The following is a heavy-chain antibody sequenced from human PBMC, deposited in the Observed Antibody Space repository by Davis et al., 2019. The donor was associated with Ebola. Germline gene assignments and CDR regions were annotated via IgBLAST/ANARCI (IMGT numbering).Heavy chain of an antibody. CDR1: GYTFTSYD. Sequence: ASVKVSCKASGYTFTSYDINWVRQATGQGLEWMGWMNPNSGNTGYAQKFQGRVTMTRNTSISTAYMELSSLRAEDTAVYYCASDPFLYSSSWTGVDYWGQGTLVTVSS. J-gene: IGHJ4*02. CDR3: ASDPFLYSSSWTGVDY. D-gene: IGHD6-13*01. CDR2: MNPNSGNT. V-gene: IGHV1-8*01.